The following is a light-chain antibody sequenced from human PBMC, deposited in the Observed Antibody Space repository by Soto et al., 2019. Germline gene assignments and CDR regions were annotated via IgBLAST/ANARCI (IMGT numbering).Light chain of an antibody. Sequence: EIVMTQSPATLSVSPGERATLSCRASQSVSSNLAWYQQKPGQAPRLLIYGASTRATGIPARFSGSGSGTEFTLTISSLQSEDFADYYCQQYNNWPPLTFGGGTTVEIK. V-gene: IGKV3-15*01. J-gene: IGKJ4*01. CDR3: QQYNNWPPLT. CDR1: QSVSSN. CDR2: GAS.